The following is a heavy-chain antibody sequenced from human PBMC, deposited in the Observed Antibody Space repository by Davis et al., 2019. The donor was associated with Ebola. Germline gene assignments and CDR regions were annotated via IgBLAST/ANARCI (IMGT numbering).Heavy chain of an antibody. D-gene: IGHD4-11*01. Sequence: AASVNVSCKASGYTFNSYDIHSVRQAPGQGLEWMGWMNPNSGNTGYAQKFQGRITMSRNTSIGTAYMELSSLRSEDTAVYYCARGDNNYLYGYYYYGMDVWGQGTTVTVSS. CDR3: ARGDNNYLYGYYYYGMDV. J-gene: IGHJ6*02. V-gene: IGHV1-8*01. CDR2: MNPNSGNT. CDR1: GYTFNSYD.